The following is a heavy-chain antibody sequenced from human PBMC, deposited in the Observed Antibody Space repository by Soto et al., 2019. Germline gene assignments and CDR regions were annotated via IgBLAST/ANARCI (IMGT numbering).Heavy chain of an antibody. CDR3: VKDRVPGAYGNYYGMDV. Sequence: GGSLRLSCRVSGFAFSNSGIHFFRHAPCKGLEWMAVISYDGSDKYYADSVKGRVIISRDNSKNTLNLEMNSLRAEDTAIYYCVKDRVPGAYGNYYGMDVWGQGTTVTVSS. CDR1: GFAFSNSG. J-gene: IGHJ6*02. D-gene: IGHD5-12*01. V-gene: IGHV3-30*18. CDR2: ISYDGSDK.